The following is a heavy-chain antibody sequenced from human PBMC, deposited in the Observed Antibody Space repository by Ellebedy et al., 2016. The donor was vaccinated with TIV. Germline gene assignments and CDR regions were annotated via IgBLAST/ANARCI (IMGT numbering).Heavy chain of an antibody. CDR2: IYWNDDK. Sequence: SGPTLVKPTQTLTLTCTFSGFSLSTSGVDVGWIRQPPGKALEWLALIYWNDDKRYSPSLKSRLTITKDTSKNQVVLTMTNMDPVDTATYYCAHSPPSYSNSPTGHFDYWGQGTLVTVSS. CDR3: AHSPPSYSNSPTGHFDY. J-gene: IGHJ4*02. D-gene: IGHD4-11*01. V-gene: IGHV2-5*01. CDR1: GFSLSTSGVD.